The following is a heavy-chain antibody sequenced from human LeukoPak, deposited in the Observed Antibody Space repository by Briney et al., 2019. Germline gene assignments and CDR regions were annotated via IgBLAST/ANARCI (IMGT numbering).Heavy chain of an antibody. Sequence: SETLSLTCAVYGGSFSGYHWSWIRQPPGKGLEWIGEINHSGSTNYNPSLKSRVTISVDTSKNQFSLKLSSVTAADTAVYYCARGPLGGVVVRYWGQGTLVTVSS. CDR3: ARGPLGGVVVRY. V-gene: IGHV4-34*01. D-gene: IGHD3-22*01. J-gene: IGHJ4*02. CDR1: GGSFSGYH. CDR2: INHSGST.